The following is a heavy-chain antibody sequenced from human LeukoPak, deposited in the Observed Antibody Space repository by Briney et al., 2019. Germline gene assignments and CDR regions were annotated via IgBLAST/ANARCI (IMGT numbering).Heavy chain of an antibody. CDR1: GGSFSGYY. D-gene: IGHD3-3*01. J-gene: IGHJ4*02. Sequence: SETLSLTCAVYGGSFSGYYWSWIRQPPGKGLEWIGEINRSGSTNYNPSLKSRVTISVDTSKNQFSLKLSSVTAADTAVYYCARALVLRFLEWLSPSGYFDYWGQGTLVTVSS. V-gene: IGHV4-34*01. CDR2: INRSGST. CDR3: ARALVLRFLEWLSPSGYFDY.